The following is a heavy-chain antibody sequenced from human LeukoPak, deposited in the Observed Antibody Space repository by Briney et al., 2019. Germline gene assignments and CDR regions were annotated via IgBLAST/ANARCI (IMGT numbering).Heavy chain of an antibody. J-gene: IGHJ3*01. CDR1: GGTFSSYA. V-gene: IGHV1-69*05. CDR2: IIPIFGTA. CDR3: ARHDEVPAIKNGFDV. D-gene: IGHD2-2*01. Sequence: GASVKVSCKASGGTFSSYAISWVRQAPGQGLEWMGGIIPIFGTANYAQKFQGRVTITTDESTSTAYMELSSLRSEDTAVYYCARHDEVPAIKNGFDVWGQGTVVTVSS.